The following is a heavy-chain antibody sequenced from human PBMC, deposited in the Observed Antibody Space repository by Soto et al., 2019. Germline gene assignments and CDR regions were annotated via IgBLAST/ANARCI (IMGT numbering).Heavy chain of an antibody. V-gene: IGHV3-73*01. CDR2: IRSKANSYAT. J-gene: IGHJ4*02. Sequence: GGSLRLSCAASGFTFSGSAMHWVRQASGKGLEWVGRIRSKANSYATAYAASVKGRFTISRDDSKNTAYLQMNSLKTEDTAVYYCTRRHCTNGVCPYDYWGQGTLVTVSS. CDR1: GFTFSGSA. CDR3: TRRHCTNGVCPYDY. D-gene: IGHD2-8*01.